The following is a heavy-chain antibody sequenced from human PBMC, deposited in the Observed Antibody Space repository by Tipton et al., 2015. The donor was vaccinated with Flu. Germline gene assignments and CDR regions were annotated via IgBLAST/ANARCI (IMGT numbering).Heavy chain of an antibody. CDR3: ARGSGSGTYMIFDF. CDR1: GDSISSFS. CDR2: MYSSGTT. V-gene: IGHV4-4*07. Sequence: TLSLTCTFSGDSISSFSWSWIRQPAGKGLEWIGRMYSSGTTKYNPSLKSRVTMSVDTTKNQFSLKLSSVTAADTAVYYCARGSGSGTYMIFDFWGQGTLVTVSS. J-gene: IGHJ5*01. D-gene: IGHD3-10*01.